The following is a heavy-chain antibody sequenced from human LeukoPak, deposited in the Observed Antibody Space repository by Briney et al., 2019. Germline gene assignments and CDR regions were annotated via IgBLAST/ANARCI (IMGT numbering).Heavy chain of an antibody. D-gene: IGHD6-13*01. V-gene: IGHV3-30*02. CDR3: AKAGFVAAAGPPDY. CDR1: GFTFSIYG. CDR2: IRYDGSNK. J-gene: IGHJ4*02. Sequence: GGSLRLSXAASGFTFSIYGMHWVRQAPGKGLDWVAYIRYDGSNKYYADSVKGRFTISRDNSKNTLYLQMNSLRAEDTAVYYCAKAGFVAAAGPPDYWGQGTLVTVSS.